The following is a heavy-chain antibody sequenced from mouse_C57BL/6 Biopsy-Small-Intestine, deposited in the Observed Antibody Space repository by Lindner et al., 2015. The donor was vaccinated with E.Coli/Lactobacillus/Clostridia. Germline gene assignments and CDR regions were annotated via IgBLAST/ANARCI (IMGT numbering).Heavy chain of an antibody. Sequence: SVKVSCKASGDIFKRYSISWVRQAPGQGLEWMGGIIPIDDITNYAYKFQGRLTVVADESTSTVYMELRSLRSEDTAIYYCTRDTADDSSINRFPLDAFDLWGQGTMVTVSS. CDR1: GDIFKRYS. CDR2: IIPIDDIT. CDR3: TRDTADDSSINRFPLDAFDL. J-gene: IGHJ3*02. V-gene: IGHV1-63*01. D-gene: IGHD1-1*01.